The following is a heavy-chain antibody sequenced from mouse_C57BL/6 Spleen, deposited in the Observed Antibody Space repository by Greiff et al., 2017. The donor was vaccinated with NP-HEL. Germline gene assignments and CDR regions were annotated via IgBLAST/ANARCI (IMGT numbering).Heavy chain of an antibody. J-gene: IGHJ4*01. Sequence: VKLMESGPGLVQPSQSLSITCTVSGFSLTSYGVHWVRQSPGKGLEWLGVIWSGGSTDHNAAFISRLSISKDNSKSQVFFKMNSLQTDDTAIYYCASYYGSSYGGMDYWGQGTSVTVSS. CDR3: ASYYGSSYGGMDY. V-gene: IGHV2-2*01. D-gene: IGHD1-1*01. CDR1: GFSLTSYG. CDR2: IWSGGST.